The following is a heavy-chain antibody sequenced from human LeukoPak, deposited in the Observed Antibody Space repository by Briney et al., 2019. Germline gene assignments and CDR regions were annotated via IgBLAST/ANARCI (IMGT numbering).Heavy chain of an antibody. D-gene: IGHD5-12*01. CDR1: GFSFRTYE. Sequence: GRSLRLSCAASGFSFRTYEMNWVRQAPGKGLEWVSGINWNGASTSYADSVKGRFTISRDNAKNSLYLQMNSLRDEDTALYYCARGYSGYDFGRYFDSWGQGTLVTVSS. CDR3: ARGYSGYDFGRYFDS. J-gene: IGHJ4*02. V-gene: IGHV3-20*04. CDR2: INWNGAST.